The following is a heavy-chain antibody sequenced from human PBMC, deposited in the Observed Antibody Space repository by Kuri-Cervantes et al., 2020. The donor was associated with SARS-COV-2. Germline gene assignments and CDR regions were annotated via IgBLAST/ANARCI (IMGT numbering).Heavy chain of an antibody. Sequence: SETLSLTCTVSGYSISSGYYWGWIRQPPGKGLEWIGSIYHSGSTNYNPSLKSRVTISVDTSKSQFSLKLSSVTAADTAVYYWARGYGSTFMDVWGKGTTVTVSS. CDR2: IYHSGST. J-gene: IGHJ6*03. CDR3: ARGYGSTFMDV. D-gene: IGHD2-2*01. CDR1: GYSISSGYY. V-gene: IGHV4-38-2*02.